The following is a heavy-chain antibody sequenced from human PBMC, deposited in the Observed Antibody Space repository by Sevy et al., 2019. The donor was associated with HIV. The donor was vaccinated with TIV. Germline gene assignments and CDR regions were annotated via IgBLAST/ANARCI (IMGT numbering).Heavy chain of an antibody. CDR1: GFTFSTYP. CDR3: ARDSGYTINYSPGET. D-gene: IGHD3-16*02. CDR2: ISDDGISK. Sequence: GGSLRLSCAASGFTFSTYPMHWVRQSPGKGLEWVTFISDDGISKYYADSVKGRFTISRDNSKNTVYLQMDSLRVEDTAVYYCARDSGYTINYSPGETWGQGALVTVSS. J-gene: IGHJ5*02. V-gene: IGHV3-30*04.